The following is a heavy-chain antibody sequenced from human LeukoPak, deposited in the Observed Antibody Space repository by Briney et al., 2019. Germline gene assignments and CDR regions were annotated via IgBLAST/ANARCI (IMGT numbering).Heavy chain of an antibody. V-gene: IGHV4-39*01. J-gene: IGHJ5*02. CDR1: GGSISSTSYY. CDR3: ARQECNGGSCYSRAIWFDP. Sequence: SETLSLTCDVSGGSISSTSYYWGWIRQPPGRGLEWLGSIYHTGTTYYSPSLKNRVTISVHTAKNQFSLKLSSVTAADTAVYYCARQECNGGSCYSRAIWFDPWGQGTLVTVSS. CDR2: IYHTGTT. D-gene: IGHD2-15*01.